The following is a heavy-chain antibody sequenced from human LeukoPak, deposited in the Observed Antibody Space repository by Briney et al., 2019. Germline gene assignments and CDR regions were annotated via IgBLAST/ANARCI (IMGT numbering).Heavy chain of an antibody. CDR3: ARDKTGVEPADAFDI. CDR1: GGSISSYY. D-gene: IGHD7-27*01. CDR2: IYYSGST. V-gene: IGHV4-59*01. Sequence: SETLSLTRTVSGGSISSYYWSWIRQPPGKGLEWIGYIYYSGSTNYNPSLKSRVTISVDASKNQFSLKLSSVTAADTAVYYCARDKTGVEPADAFDIWGQGTMVTVSS. J-gene: IGHJ3*02.